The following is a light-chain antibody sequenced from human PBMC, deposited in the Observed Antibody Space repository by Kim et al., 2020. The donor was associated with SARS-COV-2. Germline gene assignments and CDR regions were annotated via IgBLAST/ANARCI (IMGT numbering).Light chain of an antibody. Sequence: LSPGERATLSCRASQSVSSSSLAWYQQKPGQAPRLLIYGASSRATGIPDRFSGSGSGTDFTLTISRLEPEDFAVYSCQQYGSSWTFGQGTKVDIK. CDR1: QSVSSSS. V-gene: IGKV3-20*01. CDR3: QQYGSSWT. J-gene: IGKJ1*01. CDR2: GAS.